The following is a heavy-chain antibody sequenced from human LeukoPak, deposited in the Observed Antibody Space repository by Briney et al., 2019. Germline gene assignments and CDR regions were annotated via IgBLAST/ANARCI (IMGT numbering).Heavy chain of an antibody. CDR3: ARDMHERWAAGTRGYYYYRDV. Sequence: GASVKVSCKASGYTFTGYYMHWVRQAPGQGLEWMGWINPNSGGTNYAQKFQGRVTMTRDTSISTAYMELSRLRSDDTAVYYCARDMHERWAAGTRGYYYYRDVWGKGTTVTVSS. CDR2: INPNSGGT. J-gene: IGHJ6*03. CDR1: GYTFTGYY. V-gene: IGHV1-2*02. D-gene: IGHD6-13*01.